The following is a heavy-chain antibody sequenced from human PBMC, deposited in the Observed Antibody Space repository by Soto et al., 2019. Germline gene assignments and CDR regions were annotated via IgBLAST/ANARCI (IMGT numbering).Heavy chain of an antibody. J-gene: IGHJ4*02. V-gene: IGHV4-61*01. CDR3: ARVYGGAFDY. CDR2: INHSGSI. CDR1: DGSISSGNYY. D-gene: IGHD4-17*01. Sequence: PSEPLSLTCTVSDGSISSGNYYWSWIRQPPGKGLEWIGEINHSGSINYNPSLESRVTISEDTSKNQFSLKLSSVTAADTAVYYCARVYGGAFDYWGQGTLVTDSS.